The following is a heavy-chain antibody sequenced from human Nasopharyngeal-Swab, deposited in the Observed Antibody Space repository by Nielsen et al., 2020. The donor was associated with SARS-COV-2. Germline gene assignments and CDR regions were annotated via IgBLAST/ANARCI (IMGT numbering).Heavy chain of an antibody. J-gene: IGHJ3*02. D-gene: IGHD5-24*01. CDR1: GYTFTDYY. Sequence: ASVKVSCKASGYTFTDYYMHWVRQAPGQGLEWMGIINPSGGSTSYAQKFQGRVTMTRDTSTSTVYMELSSLRSEDTAVYYCARDGRDGYNYDAFDIWGQGTMVTVSS. CDR2: INPSGGST. CDR3: ARDGRDGYNYDAFDI. V-gene: IGHV1-46*01.